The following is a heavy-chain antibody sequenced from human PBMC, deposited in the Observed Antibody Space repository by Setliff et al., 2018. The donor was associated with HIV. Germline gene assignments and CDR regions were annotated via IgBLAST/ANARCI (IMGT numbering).Heavy chain of an antibody. CDR1: GGSISSDSYY. V-gene: IGHV4-39*06. Sequence: SETLSLTCDVSGGSISSDSYYWAWIRQPPGKGLEWIGTIYYSGSTHYNPSLKSRLTISVDMSKNQLALTLSSVTAADTAVYYCARGSPMVRRVITPFDYWGQGTLVTVSS. J-gene: IGHJ4*02. CDR3: ARGSPMVRRVITPFDY. D-gene: IGHD3-10*01. CDR2: IYYSGST.